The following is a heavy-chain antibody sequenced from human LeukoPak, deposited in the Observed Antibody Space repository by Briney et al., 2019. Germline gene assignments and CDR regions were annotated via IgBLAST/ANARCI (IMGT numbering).Heavy chain of an antibody. J-gene: IGHJ4*02. CDR2: SSGSGGNT. Sequence: GGSLRLSCAASGFTFSSYAMSWVRQAPGKVLEWVSGSSGSGGNTHYADSVKGRFTISRDNSKNTLYLQMNSLRAEDTAVYYCAKDSAKKYDEYWGQGTQVTVSS. CDR3: AKDSAKKYDEY. CDR1: GFTFSSYA. D-gene: IGHD2/OR15-2a*01. V-gene: IGHV3-23*01.